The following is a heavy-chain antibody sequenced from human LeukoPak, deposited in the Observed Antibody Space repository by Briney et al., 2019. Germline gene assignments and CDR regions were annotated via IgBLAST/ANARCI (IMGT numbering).Heavy chain of an antibody. CDR1: GYTFTGYY. CDR3: ARSLYYYYYMDV. Sequence: ASVKVSCKASGYTFTGYYMHWVRQAPGQGLEWMGWINPNSGGTNYAQKFQGRVTMTEDTSTDTAYMELSSLRSEDTAVYYCARSLYYYYYMDVWGKGTTVTVSS. J-gene: IGHJ6*03. V-gene: IGHV1-2*02. CDR2: INPNSGGT.